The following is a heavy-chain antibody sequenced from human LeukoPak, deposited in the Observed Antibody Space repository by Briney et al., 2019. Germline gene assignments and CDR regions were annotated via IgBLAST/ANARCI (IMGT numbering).Heavy chain of an antibody. Sequence: SVTVCCKVSEGSFSSYAISWGRQAPGQGIEWMGGIIPIFGTANYAQKFQGRVTITADESTSTAYMELSSLRSEDTAVYYCARDPLGYCSGGSYSNFDYWGQGTLVTVSS. V-gene: IGHV1-69*13. D-gene: IGHD2-15*01. CDR2: IIPIFGTA. CDR1: EGSFSSYA. CDR3: ARDPLGYCSGGSYSNFDY. J-gene: IGHJ4*02.